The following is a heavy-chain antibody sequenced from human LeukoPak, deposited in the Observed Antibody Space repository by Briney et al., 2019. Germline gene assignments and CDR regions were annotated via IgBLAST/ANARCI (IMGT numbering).Heavy chain of an antibody. CDR1: GGSISSNNW. J-gene: IGHJ5*02. CDR2: IYHSGST. CDR3: ARVPIVVVVAANNWFDP. V-gene: IGHV4-4*02. D-gene: IGHD2-15*01. Sequence: SGTLSLTCAVSGGSISSNNWWSWVRQSPGKGLEWIGDIYHSGSTNYNPSLKSRVTISVDKSKNQFSLKLTSVTAADTAVYYCARVPIVVVVAANNWFDPWGQGTLVTVSS.